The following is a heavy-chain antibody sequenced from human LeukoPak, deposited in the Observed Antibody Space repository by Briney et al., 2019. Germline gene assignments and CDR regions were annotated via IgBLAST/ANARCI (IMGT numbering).Heavy chain of an antibody. CDR1: GYTFTSYG. J-gene: IGHJ4*02. Sequence: GASVKVSCKASGYTFTSYGISWVRQAPGQGLEWMGWISAYNGNTNYAQKLQGRVTMTTDTSTSTAYMELRSLRSDDTAVYYYARVRNDYVWGSYRYTYYFDYWGQGTLDTVSS. D-gene: IGHD3-16*02. CDR3: ARVRNDYVWGSYRYTYYFDY. CDR2: ISAYNGNT. V-gene: IGHV1-18*01.